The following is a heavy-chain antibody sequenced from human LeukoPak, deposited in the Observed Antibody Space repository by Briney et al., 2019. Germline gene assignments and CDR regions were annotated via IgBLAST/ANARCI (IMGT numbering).Heavy chain of an antibody. J-gene: IGHJ4*02. CDR3: ARIAYWGSGLDY. CDR2: IDWDDDK. CDR1: GFSLSTSGMC. Sequence: SGPTLVNPTQTLTXTCTFSGFSLSTSGMCVSWIRQPPWKALEWLARIDWDDDKCYSASLKTRLTISKDTSKNQVVLTMTNMDPVNTATYYCARIAYWGSGLDYWGQGTLVTVSS. V-gene: IGHV2-70*11. D-gene: IGHD7-27*01.